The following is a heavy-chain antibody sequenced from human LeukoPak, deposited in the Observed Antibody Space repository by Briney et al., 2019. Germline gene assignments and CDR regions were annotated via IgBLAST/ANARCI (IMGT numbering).Heavy chain of an antibody. CDR3: ARGVVIAPQTFDY. Sequence: SETLSLTCTVSGGSISSYYWSWIRQPPGKGLEWIGYIYYSGSTNCNPSLKSRVTISVDTSKNQFSLKLSSVTAADTAVYYCARGVVIAPQTFDYWGQGTLVTVSS. V-gene: IGHV4-59*01. CDR2: IYYSGST. J-gene: IGHJ4*02. CDR1: GGSISSYY. D-gene: IGHD2-21*01.